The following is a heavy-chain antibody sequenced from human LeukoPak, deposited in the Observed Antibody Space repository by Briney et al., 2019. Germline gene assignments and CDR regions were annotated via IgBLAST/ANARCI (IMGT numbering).Heavy chain of an antibody. CDR2: IKQDGSEK. CDR3: ARTDYGDYHWYFDL. J-gene: IGHJ2*01. V-gene: IGHV3-7*01. Sequence: GGSLRLSCAASGFTFSSYFMTWVRQAPGKGLECVANIKQDGSEKYYVDSVKGRFSISRDNARDSLYLQMNSLRAEDTAVHYCARTDYGDYHWYFDLWGRGTLVTVSS. D-gene: IGHD4-17*01. CDR1: GFTFSSYF.